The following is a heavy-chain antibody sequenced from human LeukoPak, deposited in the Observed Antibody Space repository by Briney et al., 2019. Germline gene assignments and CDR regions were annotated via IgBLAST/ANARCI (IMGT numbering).Heavy chain of an antibody. CDR1: GYTFTSYD. V-gene: IGHV1-8*01. J-gene: IGHJ6*03. CDR3: ARGLRGTGRNYYYYMDV. D-gene: IGHD3-16*01. CDR2: MNPNSGNT. Sequence: ASVKVSCKASGYTFTSYDINWVRQATGQRLEWMGWMNPNSGNTGYAQKFQGRVTMTRNTSISTAYMELSSLRSEDTAVYYCARGLRGTGRNYYYYMDVWGKGTTVTVSS.